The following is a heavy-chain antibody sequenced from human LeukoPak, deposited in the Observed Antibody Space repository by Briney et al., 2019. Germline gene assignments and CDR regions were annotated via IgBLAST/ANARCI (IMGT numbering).Heavy chain of an antibody. V-gene: IGHV1-69*05. D-gene: IGHD5-12*01. CDR1: GGTFSSYA. CDR2: IIPIFGTA. Sequence: SVKVSCKASGGTFSSYAISWVRQAPGQGLEWMGGIIPIFGTANYTQKFQGRVTITTDESTSTAYMELSSLRSEDTAVYYCARDRAYSGYDYSTNNWFDPWGQGTLVTVSS. J-gene: IGHJ5*02. CDR3: ARDRAYSGYDYSTNNWFDP.